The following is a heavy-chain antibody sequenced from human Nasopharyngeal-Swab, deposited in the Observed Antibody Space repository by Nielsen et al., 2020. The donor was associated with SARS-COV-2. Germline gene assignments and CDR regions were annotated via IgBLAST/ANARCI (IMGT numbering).Heavy chain of an antibody. D-gene: IGHD2-15*01. Sequence: GESLKISCAASGFTFSDSAIHWVRQASGKGLAWVRRVRRKGNNYATAYSASVKGRFIIFRDDPTNTAYLQMNSLKTEDTAMYYCTRCGGGCYSGRDYWGQGTLVTVSS. J-gene: IGHJ4*02. CDR2: VRRKGNNYAT. CDR3: TRCGGGCYSGRDY. CDR1: GFTFSDSA. V-gene: IGHV3-73*01.